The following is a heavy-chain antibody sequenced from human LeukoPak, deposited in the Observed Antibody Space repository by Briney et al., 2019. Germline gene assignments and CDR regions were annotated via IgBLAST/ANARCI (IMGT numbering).Heavy chain of an antibody. V-gene: IGHV4-39*07. CDR3: ARGYYYDSSGYIITQTYYFDY. Sequence: SETLSLTCTVSGGSISSSSYYWGWIRQPPGKGLEWIGEINHSGSTNYNPSLKSRVTISVDTSKNQFSLKLSSVTAADTAVYYCARGYYYDSSGYIITQTYYFDYWGQGTLVTVSS. J-gene: IGHJ4*02. D-gene: IGHD3-22*01. CDR2: INHSGST. CDR1: GGSISSSSYY.